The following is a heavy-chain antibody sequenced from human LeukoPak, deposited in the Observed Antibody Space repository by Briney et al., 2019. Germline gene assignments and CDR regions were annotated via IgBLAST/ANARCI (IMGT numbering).Heavy chain of an antibody. J-gene: IGHJ4*02. CDR2: IKHDGSDS. D-gene: IGHD4-17*01. V-gene: IGHV3-7*01. Sequence: PGGSLRLSCEASGFTFSSYAMSWIRQAPEKGLEWVANIKHDGSDSFYVDSVKGRFTISRDNSENSLYLQMHSLRVEDTAMYFCARDRRPTIYGGLDSWGQGTVVTVSS. CDR3: ARDRRPTIYGGLDS. CDR1: GFTFSSYA.